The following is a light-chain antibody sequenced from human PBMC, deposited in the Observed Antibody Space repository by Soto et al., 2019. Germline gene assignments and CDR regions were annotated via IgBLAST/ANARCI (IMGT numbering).Light chain of an antibody. CDR2: DVT. J-gene: IGLJ2*01. V-gene: IGLV2-14*03. Sequence: QSALTQPASVSGSPGQSVTISCTGTSSDIGGYRYVSWYQQRPGKAPKLMIHDVTNRPSGVSDRFSGSKSGNTASLTISGLQAEDEADYYCTSYTSDSSVIFGGGTSSPS. CDR3: TSYTSDSSVI. CDR1: SSDIGGYRY.